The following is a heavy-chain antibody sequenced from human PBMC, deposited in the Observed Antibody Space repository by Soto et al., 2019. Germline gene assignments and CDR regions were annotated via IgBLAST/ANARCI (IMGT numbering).Heavy chain of an antibody. V-gene: IGHV1-18*04. CDR1: GYTFTSDG. Sequence: QVQLVQSGAEVKKPGASVKVSCKASGYTFTSDGVSWVRQAPGQGLEWMGWISGYNGNTNYAQRFRDRVTLTTDTSTRTAYMELRSLRSDDSAVYYCERDAHCGGAPGCRAMDVWGQGTTITVSS. CDR3: ERDAHCGGAPGCRAMDV. D-gene: IGHD2-21*01. CDR2: ISGYNGNT. J-gene: IGHJ6*02.